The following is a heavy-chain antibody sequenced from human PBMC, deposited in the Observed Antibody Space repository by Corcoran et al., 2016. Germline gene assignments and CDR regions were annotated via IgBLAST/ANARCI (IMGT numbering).Heavy chain of an antibody. CDR3: ARWDPRGSYFQH. CDR1: GFTVSSNY. D-gene: IGHD3-16*01. Sequence: EVQLVESGGGLIQPGGSLRLSCAASGFTVSSNYMSWVRQAPGKGLEWVSVIYSGGSTYYADSVKGRFTLSSDNSKNTLYLQMNSLRAEDTAVYYCARWDPRGSYFQHWGQGTLVTVSS. J-gene: IGHJ1*01. CDR2: IYSGGST. V-gene: IGHV3-53*01.